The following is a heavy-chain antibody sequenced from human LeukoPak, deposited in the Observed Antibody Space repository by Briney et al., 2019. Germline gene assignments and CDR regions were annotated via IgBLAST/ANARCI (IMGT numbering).Heavy chain of an antibody. CDR3: ARGVGLLWFGEPSPYGMDV. J-gene: IGHJ6*04. D-gene: IGHD3-10*01. CDR1: GYTFTGYY. Sequence: AASVKVSCKASGYTFTGYYMHWVRQAPGQGLEWMGWINPNSGGTNYAQKFQGRVTMTRNTSISTAYMELSRLRSDDTAVYYCARGVGLLWFGEPSPYGMDVWGKGTTVTVSS. CDR2: INPNSGGT. V-gene: IGHV1-2*02.